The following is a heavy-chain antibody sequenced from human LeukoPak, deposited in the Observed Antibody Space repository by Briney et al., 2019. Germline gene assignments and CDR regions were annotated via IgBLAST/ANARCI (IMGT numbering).Heavy chain of an antibody. CDR1: VGSISSGNW. Sequence: PSGTLSLTCAVSVGSISSGNWWTWVRQSPGKGLEWIGEIYHNGTLNYNPSLKSRVTISADSFKNRFSLKLTSVTAPDTAVYYCATAPILRGEGGEHYKYGMDVWGQGTTVIVSS. J-gene: IGHJ6*02. CDR3: ATAPILRGEGGEHYKYGMDV. D-gene: IGHD2-2*02. V-gene: IGHV4-4*02. CDR2: IYHNGTL.